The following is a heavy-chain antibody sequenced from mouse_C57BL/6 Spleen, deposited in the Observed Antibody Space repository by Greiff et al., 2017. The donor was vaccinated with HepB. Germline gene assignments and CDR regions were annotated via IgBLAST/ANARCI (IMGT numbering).Heavy chain of an antibody. Sequence: QVQLQQPGAELVKPGASVKLSCKASGYTFTSYWMQWVKQRPGQGLEWIGEIDPSDSYTNYNQKFKGKATLTVDTSSSTAYMQLSSLTSEDSAVYYCAGRDFDYWGQGTTLTVSS. CDR2: IDPSDSYT. CDR1: GYTFTSYW. J-gene: IGHJ2*01. V-gene: IGHV1-50*01. CDR3: AGRDFDY.